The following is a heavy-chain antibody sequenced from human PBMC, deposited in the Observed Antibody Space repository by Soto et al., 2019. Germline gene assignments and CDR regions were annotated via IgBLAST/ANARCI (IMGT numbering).Heavy chain of an antibody. J-gene: IGHJ5*02. V-gene: IGHV1-3*05. D-gene: IGHD6-13*01. CDR1: GYTFTSYA. Sequence: QVQLVQSGAEEKKPGASVKVSCKASGYTFTSYAMHWVRQAPGQRLEWMGWINAGNGNTKYSQKFQGRVTITRDTSASTAYMELSSLRSEDTAVYYCARGPSSSWPRNWFDPGAREPWSPSPQ. CDR2: INAGNGNT. CDR3: ARGPSSSWPRNWFDP.